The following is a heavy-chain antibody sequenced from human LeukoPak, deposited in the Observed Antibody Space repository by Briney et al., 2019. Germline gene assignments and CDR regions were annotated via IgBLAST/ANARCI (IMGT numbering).Heavy chain of an antibody. Sequence: GESLKISCTGSGYSFTSYWIGWVRQMPGKGLEWMGIIYPGDSDTRYSPSFQGQVTISADKSISTAYLQWSSLKASDTAMYYCARQWGALYYYDSSGYYSPLDYWGQGTLVTVPS. CDR3: ARQWGALYYYDSSGYYSPLDY. D-gene: IGHD3-22*01. CDR2: IYPGDSDT. J-gene: IGHJ4*02. CDR1: GYSFTSYW. V-gene: IGHV5-51*01.